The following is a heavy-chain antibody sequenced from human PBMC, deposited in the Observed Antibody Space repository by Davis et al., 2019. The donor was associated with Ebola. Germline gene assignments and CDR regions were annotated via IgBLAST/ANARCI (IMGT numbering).Heavy chain of an antibody. J-gene: IGHJ4*02. CDR2: INHSGST. CDR3: ARGYCSGGSCYLPFDFYFDY. D-gene: IGHD2-15*01. V-gene: IGHV4-34*01. CDR1: GGSFSGYY. Sequence: SATLSLTCAVYGGSFSGYYWSWIRQPPGKGLEWIGEINHSGSTNYNPSLKSRVTISVDTSKNQFSLKLSSVTAADTAVYYCARGYCSGGSCYLPFDFYFDYWGQGTLVTVSS.